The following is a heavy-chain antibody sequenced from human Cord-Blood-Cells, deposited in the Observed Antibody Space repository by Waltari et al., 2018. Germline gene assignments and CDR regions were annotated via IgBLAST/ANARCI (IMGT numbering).Heavy chain of an antibody. CDR1: GFPVSSHY. D-gene: IGHD4-4*01. V-gene: IGHV3-53*01. Sequence: EVQLVESGGGLIQPGGSLRLSCAASGFPVSSHYMSWVRQAPGKGLEWVSVIYSGGSTYYADSVKGRFTISRDNSKNTLYLQMNSLRAEDTAVYYCARDVSNYEGMDVWGQGTTVTVSS. CDR2: IYSGGST. J-gene: IGHJ6*02. CDR3: ARDVSNYEGMDV.